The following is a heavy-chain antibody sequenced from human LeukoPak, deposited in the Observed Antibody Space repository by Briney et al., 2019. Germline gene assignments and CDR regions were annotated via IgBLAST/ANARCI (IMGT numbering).Heavy chain of an antibody. V-gene: IGHV4-39*01. Sequence: SETLSLTCTVSGGSISSSSYYWGWIRQPPGKGLEWIGSIYYSGSTYYNPSLKSRVTISVDTSKNQFSLKLSSVTAADTAVYYCARRLSSGYYLVPWYFDLWGRGTLVTVSS. J-gene: IGHJ2*01. CDR1: GGSISSSSYY. CDR3: ARRLSSGYYLVPWYFDL. CDR2: IYYSGST. D-gene: IGHD3-22*01.